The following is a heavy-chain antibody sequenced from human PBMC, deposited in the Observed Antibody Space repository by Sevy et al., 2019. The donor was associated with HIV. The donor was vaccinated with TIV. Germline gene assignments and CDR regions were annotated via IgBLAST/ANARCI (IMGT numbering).Heavy chain of an antibody. J-gene: IGHJ5*02. CDR2: IYTERTSL. CDR3: ARDGLAWSRSP. Sequence: GGSLRLSCVASGFILSNYSMSWMRQAPGKGLEWVSTIYTERTSLFYANSVKGRFIISTDNAKDSLYLQMNSLRVDDTAVYYCARDGLAWSRSPWGQGTLVTVSS. CDR1: GFILSNYS. V-gene: IGHV3-21*01. D-gene: IGHD2-8*02.